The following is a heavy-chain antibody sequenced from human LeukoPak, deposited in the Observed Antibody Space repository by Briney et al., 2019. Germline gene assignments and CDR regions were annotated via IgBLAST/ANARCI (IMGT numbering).Heavy chain of an antibody. D-gene: IGHD6-19*01. CDR3: ARAPIAVAGNGYFDY. Sequence: GASVKVSCKASGYTFTSYYMHWVRQAPGQGLEWMGIINPSGGSTSYAQKFQGRVTMTRDTSTSTDYMELSSLRSEDTAVYYCARAPIAVAGNGYFDYWGRGTLVTVSS. J-gene: IGHJ4*02. CDR2: INPSGGST. V-gene: IGHV1-46*03. CDR1: GYTFTSYY.